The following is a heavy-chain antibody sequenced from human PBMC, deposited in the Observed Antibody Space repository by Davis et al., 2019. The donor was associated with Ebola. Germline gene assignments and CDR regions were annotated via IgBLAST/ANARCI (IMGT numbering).Heavy chain of an antibody. CDR1: GFTFSSYC. J-gene: IGHJ3*02. Sequence: GESLKISCAASGFTFSSYCMSWVRQAPGKGLAWVDNIKQDGSEKYYVDSVKGRFTISRDNAKNSVDLQMNSLRAEDTDVYYCARDWLSRASSTSWGAFDIWGQGTMVTVSS. CDR3: ARDWLSRASSTSWGAFDI. V-gene: IGHV3-7*01. CDR2: IKQDGSEK. D-gene: IGHD2-2*01.